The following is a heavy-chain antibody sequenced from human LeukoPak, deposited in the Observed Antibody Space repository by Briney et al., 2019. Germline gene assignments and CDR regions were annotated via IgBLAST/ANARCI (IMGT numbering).Heavy chain of an antibody. V-gene: IGHV4-59*01. Sequence: SETLSLTCTVSGVSISSYYWTWIRQPPEKGLEWIGYIYYSGSANYNPSLKSRVTISVDTSKNQFSLKLSSVTAADTAVYYCARDRGGYYDSSGYYKGNWFDPWGQGTLVTVSS. CDR2: IYYSGSA. CDR1: GVSISSYY. D-gene: IGHD3-22*01. J-gene: IGHJ5*02. CDR3: ARDRGGYYDSSGYYKGNWFDP.